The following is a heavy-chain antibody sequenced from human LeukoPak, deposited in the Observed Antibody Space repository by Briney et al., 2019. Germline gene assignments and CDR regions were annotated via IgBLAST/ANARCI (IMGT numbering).Heavy chain of an antibody. J-gene: IGHJ2*01. V-gene: IGHV4-31*03. D-gene: IGHD3-3*01. CDR3: ARMITTFGVVRGFDL. CDR1: GGSISSGGYY. Sequence: SQTLSLTCTVSGGSISSGGYYWSWIRQPPGKGLGGIGYIYYSGSTYYNPSRKSRVTISVDTSKNQFSPKLSSVTAAATAVSYCARMITTFGVVRGFDLWGRGPLATVSS. CDR2: IYYSGST.